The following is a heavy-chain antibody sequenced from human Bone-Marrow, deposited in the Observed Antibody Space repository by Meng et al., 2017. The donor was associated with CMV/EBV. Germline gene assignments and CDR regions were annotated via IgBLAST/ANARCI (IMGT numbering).Heavy chain of an antibody. CDR2: ISPSSTYI. CDR1: GFTFSTYT. CDR3: ARDRPLDDSWSGYYKY. Sequence: GGSLRLSCAASGFTFSTYTMNWVRQPPGKGLEWVSSISPSSTYIYYGDSVKGRFTVSRDNAKNSLFLHMDSLAADDTAVYYCARDRPLDDSWSGYYKYWGQGTLVTVSS. V-gene: IGHV3-21*01. J-gene: IGHJ4*02. D-gene: IGHD3-3*01.